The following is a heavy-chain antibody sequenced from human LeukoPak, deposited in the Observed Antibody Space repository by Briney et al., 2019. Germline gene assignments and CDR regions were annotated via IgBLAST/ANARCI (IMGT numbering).Heavy chain of an antibody. J-gene: IGHJ4*02. V-gene: IGHV4-34*01. CDR1: GGSFSGYY. CDR3: ARGGGDYGDLANDY. Sequence: SETLSLTCAVYGGSFSGYYWSWIRQPPGKGLEWIGEINHSGSTNYNPSLKSRVTISVDTSKNQFSLKLSSVTAADTAVYYCARGGGDYGDLANDYWGQGTLVTVSA. CDR2: INHSGST. D-gene: IGHD4-17*01.